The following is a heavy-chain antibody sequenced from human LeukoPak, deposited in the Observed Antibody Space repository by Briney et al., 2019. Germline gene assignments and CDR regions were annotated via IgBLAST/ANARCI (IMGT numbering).Heavy chain of an antibody. CDR2: IIPIFGIA. D-gene: IGHD2-2*01. CDR3: ARDRGVDRGQLLLNWFDP. Sequence: ASVKVSCKASGGTFSSYAISWVRQAPGQGLEWMGRIIPIFGIANYAQKFQGRGTITADKSTSTAYMELSSLRSEDTAVYYCARDRGVDRGQLLLNWFDPWGQGTLVPVSS. V-gene: IGHV1-69*04. J-gene: IGHJ5*02. CDR1: GGTFSSYA.